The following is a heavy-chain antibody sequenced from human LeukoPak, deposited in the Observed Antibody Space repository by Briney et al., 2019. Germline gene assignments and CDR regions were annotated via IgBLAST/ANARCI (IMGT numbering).Heavy chain of an antibody. D-gene: IGHD7-27*01. J-gene: IGHJ4*02. CDR1: GFTFSTFW. Sequence: GGSLGLSCAASGFTFSTFWMHWVRQTPGKGLVWVSRISNDGSTTHYADSVKGRFTISRDNAKNTLFLHMNSLRAEDTAVYYCNVRWGPNSDYWGQGTLVTVSS. CDR2: ISNDGSTT. CDR3: NVRWGPNSDY. V-gene: IGHV3-74*01.